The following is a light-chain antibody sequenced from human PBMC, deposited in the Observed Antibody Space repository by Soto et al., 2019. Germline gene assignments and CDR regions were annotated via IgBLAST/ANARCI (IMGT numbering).Light chain of an antibody. CDR1: QSVSIY. V-gene: IGKV3-11*01. CDR3: QQRRHWPLT. CDR2: DAP. J-gene: IGKJ4*01. Sequence: EVVLTQSPATLSLSPGEGATLSCRASQSVSIYLVWYQQRPGQAPRLLIFDAPKRATGVPARFSGSGSETDFTLTISSLEPEDFALYYCQQRRHWPLTFGGGTKVEIK.